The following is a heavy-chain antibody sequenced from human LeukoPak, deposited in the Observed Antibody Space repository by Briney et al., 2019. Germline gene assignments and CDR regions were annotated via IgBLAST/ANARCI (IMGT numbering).Heavy chain of an antibody. CDR2: ISAYNGNT. J-gene: IGHJ6*02. D-gene: IGHD2-15*01. CDR3: ARDAGYCSGGSCYYYYGMDV. Sequence: ASVKVSCKASGYTFTSYGISWVRQAPGQGLEWMGWISAYNGNTNYAQKLQGRVTMTTDTSTSTAYMELRGLRSDDTAVYYCARDAGYCSGGSCYYYYGMDVWGQGTTVTVSS. CDR1: GYTFTSYG. V-gene: IGHV1-18*01.